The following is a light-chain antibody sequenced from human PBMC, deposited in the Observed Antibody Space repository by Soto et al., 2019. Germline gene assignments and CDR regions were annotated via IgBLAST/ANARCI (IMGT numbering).Light chain of an antibody. Sequence: DIQMTQSPSSLSASVGDRVTIACRASQSPNIYWNWYQQKPGQAPQLLIYGATSLQSGVPSRFSAVGSGIAVTITISSLHPEDFATYACQQSASGPPLTFGRGTKGDSK. J-gene: IGKJ3*01. V-gene: IGKV1-39*01. CDR3: QQSASGPPLT. CDR1: QSPNIY. CDR2: GAT.